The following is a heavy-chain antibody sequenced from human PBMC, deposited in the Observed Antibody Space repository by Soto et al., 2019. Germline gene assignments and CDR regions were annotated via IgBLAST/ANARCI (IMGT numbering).Heavy chain of an antibody. J-gene: IGHJ5*02. CDR2: IKQDGSEK. Sequence: EVQLVESGGGLVQPGGSLRLSCAASGFTFSSYWMSWVRQAPGKGLEWVANIKQDGSEKYYVDSVKGRFTISRDNAKNSLYLQMNSLRAEDTAVYYCARSIAARLNWFDPWGLGTLVTVSS. V-gene: IGHV3-7*01. CDR3: ARSIAARLNWFDP. D-gene: IGHD6-6*01. CDR1: GFTFSSYW.